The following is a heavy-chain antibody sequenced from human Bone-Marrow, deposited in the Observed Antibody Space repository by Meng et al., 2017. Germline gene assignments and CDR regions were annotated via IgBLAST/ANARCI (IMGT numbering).Heavy chain of an antibody. J-gene: IGHJ4*02. CDR1: GFTFSSYA. D-gene: IGHD3-22*01. V-gene: IGHV3-30*01. Sequence: GESLKISCAASGFTFSSYAMHWVRQAPGKGLEWVAVISYDGSNKYYAGSVKGRFTISRDNSKNTLYLQMNSLRAEDTAVYYCARGGSYVTDYYDSSGYYSHFDYWGQGTLVTVSS. CDR2: ISYDGSNK. CDR3: ARGGSYVTDYYDSSGYYSHFDY.